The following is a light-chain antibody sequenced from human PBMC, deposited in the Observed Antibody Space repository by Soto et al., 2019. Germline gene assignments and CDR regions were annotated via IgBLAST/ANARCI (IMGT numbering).Light chain of an antibody. CDR3: QQYYSTPVE. Sequence: DRLLNPTPDFVTVPLGARATINCKYSPSVLYSSNDKNYLAWYQQKPGQPPKLLIYWASTRESGVPDRFSGSGSGTDFTLTISSLQAEDVAVYYCQQYYSTPVEFGQGTKVDIK. J-gene: IGKJ1*01. CDR2: WAS. CDR1: PSVLYSSNDKNY. V-gene: IGKV4-1*01.